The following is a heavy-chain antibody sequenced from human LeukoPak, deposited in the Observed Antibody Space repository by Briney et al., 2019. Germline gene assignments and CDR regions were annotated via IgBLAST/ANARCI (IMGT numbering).Heavy chain of an antibody. D-gene: IGHD6-13*01. J-gene: IGHJ4*02. V-gene: IGHV3-48*01. CDR2: VSRSSTTI. CDR1: GFTFSNYS. CDR3: ARERGYSSSWYTF. Sequence: GGSLRLSCAASGFTFSNYSMNWVRQAPGKGLEWVSYVSRSSTTIYYADSVKGRFAISRDNAKNSLYLQMNSLRAEDTAVYYCARERGYSSSWYTFWGQGTLVSVSS.